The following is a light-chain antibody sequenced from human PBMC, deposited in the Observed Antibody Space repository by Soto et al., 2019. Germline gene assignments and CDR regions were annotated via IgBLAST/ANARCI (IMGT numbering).Light chain of an antibody. CDR3: QQANSFPLT. Sequence: DVHMTQYPSSVSASVGYRCTITCRASQGISRWLDWYQQKTGKAPKLLIYAASSLQSGVPSRFRGSGSGTDFTLTISSLQPEDFETYYCQQANSFPLTFGGGTKVDIK. CDR1: QGISRW. V-gene: IGKV1-12*01. CDR2: AAS. J-gene: IGKJ4*01.